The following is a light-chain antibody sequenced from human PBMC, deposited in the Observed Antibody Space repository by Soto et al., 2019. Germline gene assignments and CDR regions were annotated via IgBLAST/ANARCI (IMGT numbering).Light chain of an antibody. CDR2: EVS. Sequence: QSVLTQPASVSGSPGQSITISCTGSSSDIGAYNYVSWFQQYPGKAPKLIISEVSNRPSGVSNRFSGSKSGASASLAISGLQSEDEATYYCATWDDSRKGVFGTGTKVTVL. J-gene: IGLJ1*01. V-gene: IGLV2-14*01. CDR1: SSDIGAYNY. CDR3: ATWDDSRKGV.